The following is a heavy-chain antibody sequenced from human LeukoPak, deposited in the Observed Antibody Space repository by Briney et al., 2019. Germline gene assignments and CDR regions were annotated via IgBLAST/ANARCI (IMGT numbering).Heavy chain of an antibody. D-gene: IGHD4-11*01. Sequence: GGSLRLSCAASGVTVSTSYMSWVRQAPGKGLEWVSIMYSGGATDYVDSVKGRFTISRDNSKNTLYLQMNSLRVEDTAVYYCARDPSPYYSDYGHWGQGTLVTVSS. CDR2: MYSGGAT. V-gene: IGHV3-66*01. CDR3: ARDPSPYYSDYGH. J-gene: IGHJ4*02. CDR1: GVTVSTSY.